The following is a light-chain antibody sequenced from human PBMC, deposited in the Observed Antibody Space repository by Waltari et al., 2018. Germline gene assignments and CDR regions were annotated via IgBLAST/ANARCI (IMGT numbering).Light chain of an antibody. Sequence: DIVMTQSPHSLAVSLGERATINCKSSQSVLYNSNNKNYLAWYQQKPGQPPKLLISWASTRESGVPDRFSGSGSGTDFTLTISSLQAEDVAVYYCLQYYSTPRTFGQGTKVEIK. V-gene: IGKV4-1*01. CDR1: QSVLYNSNNKNY. CDR3: LQYYSTPRT. CDR2: WAS. J-gene: IGKJ1*01.